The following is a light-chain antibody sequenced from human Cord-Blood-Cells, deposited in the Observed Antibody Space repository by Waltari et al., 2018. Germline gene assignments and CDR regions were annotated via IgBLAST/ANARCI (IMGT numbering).Light chain of an antibody. CDR2: EGS. J-gene: IGLJ3*02. Sequence: QSALTQPASVSGSPGQSITISCTGTSSDVGSYNLVSWYQQHPGKAPKLMIYEGSKLPSGGSNCFAGAKSGNTASLTISGRQAEDEADYYCCSYAGSSTWVFGGGTKLTVL. CDR1: SSDVGSYNL. CDR3: CSYAGSSTWV. V-gene: IGLV2-23*01.